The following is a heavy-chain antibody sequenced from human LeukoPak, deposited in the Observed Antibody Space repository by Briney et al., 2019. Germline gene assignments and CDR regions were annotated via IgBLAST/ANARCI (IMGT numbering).Heavy chain of an antibody. CDR1: GGSFSGYY. V-gene: IGHV4-34*01. J-gene: IGHJ4*02. CDR2: INHSGSI. CDR3: ASVQGY. Sequence: SETLSLTCAVYGGSFSGYYWSWIRQAPGKGLEWIGEINHSGSINYNPSLKSRVTISVDASKNQFSLRLTSVTAADTAVYYCASVQGYWGQGTLVTVSS.